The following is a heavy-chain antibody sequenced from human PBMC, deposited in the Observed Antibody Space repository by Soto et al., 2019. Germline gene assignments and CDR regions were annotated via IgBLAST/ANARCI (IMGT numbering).Heavy chain of an antibody. D-gene: IGHD6-19*01. J-gene: IGHJ4*02. Sequence: GGSLRVSCAASGFPVSNNYRSWVRQAPGKGLEWVSIIYADGSTYYTDSVKGRFTISRDNSKNTLYLQMNVLRAEDTAVYYCARDLSGSRDYWGQGTLVTVSS. CDR1: GFPVSNNY. CDR3: ARDLSGSRDY. CDR2: IYADGST. V-gene: IGHV3-66*01.